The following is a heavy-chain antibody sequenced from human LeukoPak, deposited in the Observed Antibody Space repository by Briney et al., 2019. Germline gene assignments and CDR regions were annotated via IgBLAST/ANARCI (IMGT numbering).Heavy chain of an antibody. CDR2: ISAYNGNT. V-gene: IGHV1-18*01. D-gene: IGHD6-19*01. J-gene: IGHJ4*02. CDR3: ARLWIAVASKLISFDY. Sequence: PGRSLRLSCTASGFTFSSYAMHWVRQAPGQGLEWMEWISAYNGNTNYAQKLQGRVTMTTDTSTSTAYMELRSLRSDDTAAYYCARLWIAVASKLISFDYWGQGTLVTVSS. CDR1: GFTFSSYA.